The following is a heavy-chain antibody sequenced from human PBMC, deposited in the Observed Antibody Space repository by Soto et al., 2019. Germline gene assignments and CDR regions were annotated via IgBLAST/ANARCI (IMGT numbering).Heavy chain of an antibody. CDR1: GDSIKSVSVY. V-gene: IGHV4-31*03. CDR3: ARERQVGPSSGRFDP. J-gene: IGHJ5*02. Sequence: PSETLSLPCSVNGDSIKSVSVYWIWIIQSPGNGLEYIGYITYSGMTFQNPSLKSRVTMSVDTPKNQFSLEVRSVTAADTAVYYCARERQVGPSSGRFDPWGQGTLVTVSS. CDR2: ITYSGMT.